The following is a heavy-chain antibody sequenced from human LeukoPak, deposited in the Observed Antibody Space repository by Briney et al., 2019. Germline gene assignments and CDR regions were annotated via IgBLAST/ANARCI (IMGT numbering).Heavy chain of an antibody. CDR2: ISSDGSST. CDR1: GFTSSDYW. Sequence: EGSLRLSCAPSGFTSSDYWIHWIRQTPEGGLGWVSRISSDGSSTNYADSVKGRFTISRDNAKNALYLQLNSLRAEDTAVYYCARAMSGTRFDYWGQGTLVTVSS. J-gene: IGHJ4*02. CDR3: ARAMSGTRFDY. V-gene: IGHV3-74*01. D-gene: IGHD6-13*01.